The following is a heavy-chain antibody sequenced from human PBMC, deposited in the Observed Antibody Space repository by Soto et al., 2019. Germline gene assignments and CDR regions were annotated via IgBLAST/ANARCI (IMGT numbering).Heavy chain of an antibody. CDR2: ISGSGGST. V-gene: IGHV3-23*01. D-gene: IGHD6-19*01. CDR1: GFXFSSYA. J-gene: IGHJ4*02. Sequence: GXLRLSCASSGFXFSSYAVIWVRHAPGNGLEFVSAISGSGGSTYYADSVKGRFTISRDNSKNTLYLQMNSLRAEDTAVYYCAKDLAYSSGWLPAYYFDYWGQGTLGTVSS. CDR3: AKDLAYSSGWLPAYYFDY.